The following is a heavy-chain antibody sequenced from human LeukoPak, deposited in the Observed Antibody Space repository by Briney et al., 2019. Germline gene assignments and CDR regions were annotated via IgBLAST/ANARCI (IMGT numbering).Heavy chain of an antibody. D-gene: IGHD5-18*01. Sequence: ASVKVSCKASGYTFTGYYMHWVRQAPGQGLEWMGWINPNSGGTNYAQKFRGRVTMTRDTSISTAYMEPSRLRSDDTAVYYCARDQDTAVTYDAFDIWGQGTMVTVSS. V-gene: IGHV1-2*02. CDR1: GYTFTGYY. CDR3: ARDQDTAVTYDAFDI. J-gene: IGHJ3*02. CDR2: INPNSGGT.